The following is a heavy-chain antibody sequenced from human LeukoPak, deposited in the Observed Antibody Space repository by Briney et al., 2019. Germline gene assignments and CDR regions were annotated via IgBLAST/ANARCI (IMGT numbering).Heavy chain of an antibody. CDR2: IYSGGST. CDR1: GFTVSSNY. CDR3: ARETYYYDSRGYYFDY. J-gene: IGHJ4*02. D-gene: IGHD3-22*01. V-gene: IGHV3-66*01. Sequence: GGSLRLSCAASGFTVSSNYMSWVRQAPGKGLEWVSVIYSGGSTYYADSVKGRFTISRDNSKNTLYLQMNSLRAEDTAVYYCARETYYYDSRGYYFDYWGQGTLVTVSS.